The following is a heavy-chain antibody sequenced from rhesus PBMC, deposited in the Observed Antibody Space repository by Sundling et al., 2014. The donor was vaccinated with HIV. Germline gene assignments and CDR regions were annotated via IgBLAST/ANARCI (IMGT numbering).Heavy chain of an antibody. CDR1: GGSVSDNYY. Sequence: QLQLQESGPGLVKPSETLSLTCAVSGGSVSDNYYWNWIRQPPGKGLEWIGNINGSPATTYYSPSLKSRVTISKDTSKNQFSLKLNSVTAADTAVYYCARLGWTGYYADYWGQGVLVTVSS. D-gene: IGHD3-3*01. V-gene: IGHV4S9*01. CDR2: INGSPATT. J-gene: IGHJ4*01. CDR3: ARLGWTGYYADY.